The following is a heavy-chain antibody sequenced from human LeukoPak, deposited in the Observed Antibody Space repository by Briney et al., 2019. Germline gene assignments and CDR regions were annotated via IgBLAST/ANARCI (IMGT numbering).Heavy chain of an antibody. CDR1: GYTLTELS. CDR3: ARHRLAMDY. CDR2: INPNSGGT. V-gene: IGHV1-2*02. J-gene: IGHJ4*02. Sequence: ASVKVSCKVSGYTLTELSMHWVRQAPGQGLEWMGWINPNSGGTNYAQKFQGRVTMTRDTSVNTAYMELNSLRSDDTAIYYCARHRLAMDYWGQGTLVTVSS.